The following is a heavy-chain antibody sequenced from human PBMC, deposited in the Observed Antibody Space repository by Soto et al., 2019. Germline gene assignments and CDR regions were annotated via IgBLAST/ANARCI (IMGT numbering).Heavy chain of an antibody. J-gene: IGHJ4*02. CDR2: INHSGST. V-gene: IGHV4-34*01. Sequence: LSLTCAVYGGSFSGYYWSWIRQPPGKGLEWIGEINHSGSTNYNPSLKSRVTISVDTSKNQFSLKLSSVTAADTAVYYCARVMRIAAAPSRDYWGQGTLVTVSS. D-gene: IGHD6-13*01. CDR1: GGSFSGYY. CDR3: ARVMRIAAAPSRDY.